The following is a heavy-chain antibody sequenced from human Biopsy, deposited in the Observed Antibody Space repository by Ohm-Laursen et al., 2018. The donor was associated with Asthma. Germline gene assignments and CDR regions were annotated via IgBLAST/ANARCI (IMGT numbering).Heavy chain of an antibody. V-gene: IGHV4-39*01. CDR3: VRGSSSWHHGPFHYYYGLDV. Sequence: SDTLSLTCSLSSGSGGYMRSGNYYWGWIRQPPGKGLEWIGSIYYSGTTYYNPSLESRVTVSADTSKNQFSLKLTSVTAADMAVYYCVRGSSSWHHGPFHYYYGLDVWARGPRPPSP. CDR1: SGSGGYMRSGNYY. D-gene: IGHD6-13*01. J-gene: IGHJ6*02. CDR2: IYYSGTT.